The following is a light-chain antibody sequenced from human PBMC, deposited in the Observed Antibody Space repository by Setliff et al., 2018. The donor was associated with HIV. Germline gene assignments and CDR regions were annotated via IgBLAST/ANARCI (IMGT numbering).Light chain of an antibody. V-gene: IGLV2-8*01. CDR3: SSYASSSTLYV. CDR2: EVS. CDR1: SSDVGGYKY. Sequence: QSALTQPPSASGSPGESVTISCTGTSSDVGGYKYVSWYQQHPGNPPKLMIYEVSKRPSGVPDRFSGSKSGNTASLTVSGLQAEDEADYYCSSYASSSTLYVFGTGTKVTVL. J-gene: IGLJ1*01.